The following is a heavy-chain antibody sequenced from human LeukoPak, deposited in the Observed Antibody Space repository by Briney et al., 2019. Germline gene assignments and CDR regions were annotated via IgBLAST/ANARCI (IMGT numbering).Heavy chain of an antibody. CDR1: GFTDY. J-gene: IGHJ4*02. CDR2: IYSGGST. D-gene: IGHD6-19*01. V-gene: IGHV3-53*01. Sequence: GGSLRLSCAASGFTDYMTWVRQAPGKGLEWVSVIYSGGSTYYAASVKGRFSVSRDNSKNTVYLQMNSLRAEDTAVYYCAGVSFSSGWYRDYWGQGTLVAVSS. CDR3: AGVSFSSGWYRDY.